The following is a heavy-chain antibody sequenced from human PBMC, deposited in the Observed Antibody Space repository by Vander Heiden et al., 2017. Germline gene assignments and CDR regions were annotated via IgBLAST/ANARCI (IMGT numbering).Heavy chain of an antibody. J-gene: IGHJ4*02. CDR2: IKKKSDGGTT. CDR1: GFTFTNAW. Sequence: EVQLVESGGGFVKPGGSLRLSCAVPGFTFTNAWLSWVRQAPGKGLELVGHIKKKSDGGTTDYAAVVKGRFTISRDDSKNMLYLQMDGLKTEDTAVYYCSTGYSVAVAATSRTWGPGTLVTVSS. V-gene: IGHV3-15*01. D-gene: IGHD2-15*01. CDR3: STGYSVAVAATSRT.